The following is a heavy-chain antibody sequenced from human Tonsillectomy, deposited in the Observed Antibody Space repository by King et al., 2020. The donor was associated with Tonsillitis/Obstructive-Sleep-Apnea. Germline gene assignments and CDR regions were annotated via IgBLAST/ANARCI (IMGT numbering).Heavy chain of an antibody. CDR3: ALNPNTQGVIGAGDY. CDR1: GYTFTGYY. Sequence: QLVQSGAEVKKPGASVKVSCKASGYTFTGYYMHWVRQAPGQGLEWMGGINPNSGGPNYAKKFQGRVTMTRDTSISTAYMELSRLRSDDTAVYYCALNPNTQGVIGAGDYWGQGTLVTVSS. D-gene: IGHD3-10*01. CDR2: INPNSGGP. J-gene: IGHJ4*02. V-gene: IGHV1-2*02.